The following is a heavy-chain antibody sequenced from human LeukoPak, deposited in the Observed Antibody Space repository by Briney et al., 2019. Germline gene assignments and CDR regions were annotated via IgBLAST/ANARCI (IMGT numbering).Heavy chain of an antibody. V-gene: IGHV4-4*02. CDR2: IYHSGST. D-gene: IGHD1-26*01. CDR1: GFTLSSYTM. Sequence: GSLRLSCAASGFTLSSYTMNWARQPPGKGLEWIGEIYHSGSTNYNPSLKSRVTISVDKSKNQFSLKLSSVTAADTAVYYCARGQATALDYWGQGTLVTVSS. CDR3: ARGQATALDY. J-gene: IGHJ4*02.